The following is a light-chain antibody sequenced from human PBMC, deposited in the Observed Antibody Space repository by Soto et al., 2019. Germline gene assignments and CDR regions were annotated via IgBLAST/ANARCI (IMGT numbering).Light chain of an antibody. CDR2: LGS. V-gene: IGKV2-28*01. CDR1: QSRLHSDGYNY. J-gene: IGKJ1*01. Sequence: DIVMTQSPLSLPVTPGEPAAISCRSSQSRLHSDGYNYLDWYLQKPGQSPQLLIYLGSYRSSGVPDRFSGSGSGTDFTLKISRVEAEAVGVYYCMQALQTPPWTFGPATKVDIK. CDR3: MQALQTPPWT.